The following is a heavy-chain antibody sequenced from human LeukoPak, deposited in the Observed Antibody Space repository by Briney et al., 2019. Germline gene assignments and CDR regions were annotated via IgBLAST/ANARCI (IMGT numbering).Heavy chain of an antibody. CDR1: GFTFSDYY. Sequence: GGSLRLSCAASGFTFSDYYMSWIRQAPGKGLEWVSYISSSGSTIYYADSVKGRFTVSRDNAKNSLHLQMNSLRAEDTAVYYCARVGIDYYDSSEGYFDYWGQGTLVTVSS. V-gene: IGHV3-11*01. CDR3: ARVGIDYYDSSEGYFDY. D-gene: IGHD3-22*01. CDR2: ISSSGSTI. J-gene: IGHJ4*02.